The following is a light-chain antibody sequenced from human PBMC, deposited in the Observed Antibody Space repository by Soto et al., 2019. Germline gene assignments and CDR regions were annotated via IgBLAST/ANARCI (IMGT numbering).Light chain of an antibody. CDR1: SSDVGGYNY. V-gene: IGLV2-14*01. Sequence: QSVLTQPASVSGSPGQSITISCTGTSSDVGGYNYVSWYQQNPGKAPKLMIYEVSNRPSRVSNRFSGSKSGNTASLTISGLQAEDEADYYCSSYTRSSTPYVYGTGTKLTVL. J-gene: IGLJ1*01. CDR2: EVS. CDR3: SSYTRSSTPYV.